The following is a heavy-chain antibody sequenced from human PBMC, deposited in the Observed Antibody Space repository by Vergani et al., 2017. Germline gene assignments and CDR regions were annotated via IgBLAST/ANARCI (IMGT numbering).Heavy chain of an antibody. D-gene: IGHD6-19*01. Sequence: EVQLLESGGHLVQPGGSLRLSCAAPGFTFIMHAMSWVRQAPGKGLEWVSTLSASDRRTHYADSVKGRFTISRDISKNTLFLHMNSLRPEDTAVYYCAKVGRSEVAGTFGAFDIWGQGTMVTVSS. CDR1: GFTFIMHA. CDR2: LSASDRRT. V-gene: IGHV3-23*01. J-gene: IGHJ3*02. CDR3: AKVGRSEVAGTFGAFDI.